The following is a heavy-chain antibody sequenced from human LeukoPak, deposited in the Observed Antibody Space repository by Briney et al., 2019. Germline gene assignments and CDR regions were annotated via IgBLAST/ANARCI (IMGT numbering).Heavy chain of an antibody. J-gene: IGHJ4*02. CDR2: INSDGSIT. Sequence: GGSLRLSCAASGFPSSSHWMHWVRQAPGKGLVWVSRINSDGSITTYADSVKGRVTISRDNAKNTPYLHMNSLRADDSAVYYRARAFTAGDDYWGQGTLVTVSS. D-gene: IGHD1-14*01. CDR1: GFPSSSHW. CDR3: ARAFTAGDDY. V-gene: IGHV3-74*01.